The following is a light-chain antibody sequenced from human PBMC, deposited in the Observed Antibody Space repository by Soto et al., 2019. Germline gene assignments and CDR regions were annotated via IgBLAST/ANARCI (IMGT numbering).Light chain of an antibody. V-gene: IGKV1-13*02. CDR1: QGISSA. Sequence: AIQLTQSPSSLSASVGDRVTITCRASQGISSALAWYQQKPGKAPKLLIYDASSLESGVPSRFSGSGSGTDFTLTISSLQPEDFATCYCQQFNSYPRALTFGGGTKVDIK. CDR3: QQFNSYPRALT. J-gene: IGKJ4*01. CDR2: DAS.